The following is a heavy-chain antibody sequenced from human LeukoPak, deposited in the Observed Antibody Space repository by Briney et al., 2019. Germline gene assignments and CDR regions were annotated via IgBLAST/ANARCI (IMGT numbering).Heavy chain of an antibody. CDR3: AKGRDTSGRQNFDF. CDR1: GFTFTSYA. D-gene: IGHD6-19*01. CDR2: VSASGSAT. V-gene: IGHV3-23*01. J-gene: IGHJ4*02. Sequence: PGGSLRLSCEASGFTFTSYAMHWVRQAPGKGLEWVSSVSASGSATFYTDSMNGRFTISRDNAKNTFFLQVKNLRPGDTALYYCAKGRDTSGRQNFDFWGQGTLVTVSP.